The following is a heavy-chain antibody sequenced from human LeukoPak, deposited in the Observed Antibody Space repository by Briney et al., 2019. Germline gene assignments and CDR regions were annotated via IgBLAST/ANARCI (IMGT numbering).Heavy chain of an antibody. CDR3: ARGFQGGLDY. D-gene: IGHD1-26*01. Sequence: GGSLRLSCAASGFTFSSYSMNWVRQAPGKGLEWVSSISSSSSYIYYADSVKGRFTISRDNAKNTLYLQMNSLRAEDTAVYYCARGFQGGLDYWGQGSLVTVSS. J-gene: IGHJ4*02. V-gene: IGHV3-21*01. CDR1: GFTFSSYS. CDR2: ISSSSSYI.